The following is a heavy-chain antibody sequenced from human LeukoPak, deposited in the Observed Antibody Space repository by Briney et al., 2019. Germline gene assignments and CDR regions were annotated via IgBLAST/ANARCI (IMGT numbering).Heavy chain of an antibody. Sequence: SETLSLTCAVYGGSFSGYYWSWIRQPPGKGLEWIGEINHSGSTNYNPSLKSRVTISVDTSKNQFSLKLSSVTAADTAVYYCARLNYYDTSYLVFDYWGQGTLVTVSS. CDR3: ARLNYYDTSYLVFDY. J-gene: IGHJ4*02. CDR2: INHSGST. V-gene: IGHV4-34*01. CDR1: GGSFSGYY. D-gene: IGHD3-22*01.